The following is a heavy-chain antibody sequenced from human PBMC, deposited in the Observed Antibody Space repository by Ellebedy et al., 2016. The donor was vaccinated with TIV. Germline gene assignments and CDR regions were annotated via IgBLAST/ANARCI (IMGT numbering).Heavy chain of an antibody. D-gene: IGHD3-3*01. Sequence: GESLKISCAASGFTLSNYWMTWVRQTAGKGLEWVANIRQDGSEKFYVGSVRGRFTISRDNAKKLVYLQMNRLRTEDTAVYYCAREDRRQSDFWSGYYSGLYYYGMDVWGQGTTVTVSS. CDR1: GFTLSNYW. J-gene: IGHJ6*02. V-gene: IGHV3-7*01. CDR3: AREDRRQSDFWSGYYSGLYYYGMDV. CDR2: IRQDGSEK.